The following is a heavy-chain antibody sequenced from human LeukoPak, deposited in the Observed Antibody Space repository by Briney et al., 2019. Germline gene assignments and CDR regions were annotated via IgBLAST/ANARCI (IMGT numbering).Heavy chain of an antibody. Sequence: SETLSLTCAVSGYSISSGYYWGWIRQPPGKGLEWIGSIYHSGSTYYNPSLKSRVTISVDTSKNQLSLKLSSVTAADTAVYYCARGELVLRFLEWFTPFDPWGQGTLVTVSS. V-gene: IGHV4-38-2*01. CDR3: ARGELVLRFLEWFTPFDP. D-gene: IGHD3-3*01. CDR1: GYSISSGYY. CDR2: IYHSGST. J-gene: IGHJ5*02.